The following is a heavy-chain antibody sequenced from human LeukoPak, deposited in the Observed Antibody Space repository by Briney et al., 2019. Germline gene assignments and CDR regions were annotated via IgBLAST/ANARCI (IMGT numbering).Heavy chain of an antibody. Sequence: ASVKVSCKASGYTFTSYYMHWVRQAPGQGIEWMGIINPSGGSTSYAQKFQGRVTMTRDTSISTAYMELRGLRSEDTAVYYCVRDGEGVAISVNYWFDPWGQGTLVTVSS. V-gene: IGHV1-46*01. CDR3: VRDGEGVAISVNYWFDP. D-gene: IGHD3-10*01. CDR1: GYTFTSYY. CDR2: INPSGGST. J-gene: IGHJ5*02.